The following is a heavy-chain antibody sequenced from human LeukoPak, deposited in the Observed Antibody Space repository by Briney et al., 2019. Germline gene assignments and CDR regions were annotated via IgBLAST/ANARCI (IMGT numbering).Heavy chain of an antibody. Sequence: ASVKVSCKASGYIFNTYDINWVRQATGQGLEWMGWINPNNGHTGYAQKFQGRVTITRNTSIGTAYMELGSLRSGDTAVYYCARGVITMKIRSFDPWGQGTLVTVSS. CDR3: ARGVITMKIRSFDP. CDR1: GYIFNTYD. J-gene: IGHJ5*02. CDR2: INPNNGHT. D-gene: IGHD3-22*01. V-gene: IGHV1-8*01.